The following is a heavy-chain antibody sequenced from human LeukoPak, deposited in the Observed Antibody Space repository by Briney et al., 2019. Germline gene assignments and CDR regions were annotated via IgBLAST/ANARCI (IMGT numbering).Heavy chain of an antibody. Sequence: SVKVSCKASGGTFSSYAISWVRQAPGQGLEWMGGIIPIFGTANYAQKFQGRVTITADESTSTAYMELSSLRSEDTAVYYCVKGRSGTLYYFDYWGQGTLVTVFS. CDR3: VKGRSGTLYYFDY. D-gene: IGHD3-10*01. CDR1: GGTFSSYA. V-gene: IGHV1-69*13. J-gene: IGHJ4*02. CDR2: IIPIFGTA.